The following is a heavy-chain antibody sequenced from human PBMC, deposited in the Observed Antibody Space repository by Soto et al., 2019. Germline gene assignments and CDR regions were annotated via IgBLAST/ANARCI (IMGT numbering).Heavy chain of an antibody. CDR1: GDSLSSNRAA. CDR2: TYYRSKWYN. V-gene: IGHV6-1*01. D-gene: IGHD6-13*01. Sequence: PSQTLSLTCAISGDSLSSNRAAWNWNRQSPSRGLEWLGRTYYRSKWYNDYAASVKSRMTINADTSKNQFSLELNSVTPEDTAVYYCARGSYTSTWYWGQGTLVTVSS. J-gene: IGHJ4*02. CDR3: ARGSYTSTWY.